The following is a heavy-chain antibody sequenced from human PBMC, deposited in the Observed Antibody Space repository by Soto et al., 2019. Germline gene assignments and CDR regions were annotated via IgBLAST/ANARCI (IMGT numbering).Heavy chain of an antibody. V-gene: IGHV4-39*01. J-gene: IGHJ6*02. D-gene: IGHD3-22*01. CDR2: IYYSGST. CDR1: GGSISSSSYY. Sequence: PSETLSLTCTVSGGSISSSSYYWGWIRKPPGKGLEGIGSIYYSGSTYYNPSLKSRVTISVDTSKNQFSLKLSSVTAADTAVYYCARRLYYDSSGFEGGGMDVWGQGNTVT. CDR3: ARRLYYDSSGFEGGGMDV.